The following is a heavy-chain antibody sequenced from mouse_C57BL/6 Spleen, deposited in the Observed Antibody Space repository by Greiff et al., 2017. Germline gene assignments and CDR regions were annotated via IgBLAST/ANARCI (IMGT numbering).Heavy chain of an antibody. V-gene: IGHV1-69*01. J-gene: IGHJ3*01. Sequence: QVRLQQPGAELVMPGASVKLSCKASGYTFTSYWMHWVKQRPRQGLEWIGEIDPSDSYTNYNQKFKGKSTLTVDKTSSTAYMQLSSLTSEDSAVYYGASYDLGYWGQGTLVTVSA. D-gene: IGHD2-3*01. CDR3: ASYDLGY. CDR2: IDPSDSYT. CDR1: GYTFTSYW.